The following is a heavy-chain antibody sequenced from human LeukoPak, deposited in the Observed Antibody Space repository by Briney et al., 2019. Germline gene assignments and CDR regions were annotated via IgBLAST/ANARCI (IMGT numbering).Heavy chain of an antibody. D-gene: IGHD3-10*01. V-gene: IGHV1-24*01. CDR1: GYTLTELS. CDR3: ATGGLLWLGESSDYYYYGMDV. J-gene: IGHJ6*02. CDR2: FDPEDGET. Sequence: ASVKVSCKVSGYTLTELSMHWVRQAPGKGLEWMGGFDPEDGETIYAQKFQGRVTMTEDTSTDTAYMELSSLRSEDTAVYYCATGGLLWLGESSDYYYYGMDVWGQGTTVTVSS.